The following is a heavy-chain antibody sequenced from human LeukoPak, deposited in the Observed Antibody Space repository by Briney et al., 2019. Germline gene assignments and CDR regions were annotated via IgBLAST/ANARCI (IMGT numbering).Heavy chain of an antibody. V-gene: IGHV1-24*01. D-gene: IGHD5-18*01. CDR1: GYTLTELS. CDR3: ATDLGLSREYVDTAIGNQGFDY. J-gene: IGHJ4*02. Sequence: ASVKVSCKVSGYTLTELSMHWVRQAPGKGLEWMGGFDPEDGETIYAQKLQGRVTMTEDTSTDTAYMELSSLRSEDTAVYYCATDLGLSREYVDTAIGNQGFDYWGQGTLVTVSS. CDR2: FDPEDGET.